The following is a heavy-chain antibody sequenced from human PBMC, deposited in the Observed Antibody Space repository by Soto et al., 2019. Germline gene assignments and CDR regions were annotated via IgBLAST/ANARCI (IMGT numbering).Heavy chain of an antibody. Sequence: GGSLRLSCAASGFTFTNAWMNWVRQAPGKGLEWVGHIKSKADGGTTDYAAPVKGRFAISRDDSKNTVYLQMSSLTTEDTAVYYCATVGHYFLLFDPWGQGTLVTVSS. J-gene: IGHJ5*02. CDR2: IKSKADGGTT. D-gene: IGHD3-22*01. V-gene: IGHV3-15*07. CDR1: GFTFTNAW. CDR3: ATVGHYFLLFDP.